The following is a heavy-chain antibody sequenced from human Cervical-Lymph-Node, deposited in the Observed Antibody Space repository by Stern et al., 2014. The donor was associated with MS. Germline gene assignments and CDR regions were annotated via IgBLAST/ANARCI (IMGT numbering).Heavy chain of an antibody. CDR1: GFTFSSYR. J-gene: IGHJ4*02. Sequence: EVQLVESGGGLVKPGGSLRLSCAASGFTFSSYRMNWVRQAPGKGLEWVSSISSSSSYIYYADSVKGRFTISRDNAKNSLYLQMNSLRAEDTAVYYCARAYYDSSGYYGRVVDYWGQGTLVTVSS. D-gene: IGHD3-22*01. CDR2: ISSSSSYI. V-gene: IGHV3-21*01. CDR3: ARAYYDSSGYYGRVVDY.